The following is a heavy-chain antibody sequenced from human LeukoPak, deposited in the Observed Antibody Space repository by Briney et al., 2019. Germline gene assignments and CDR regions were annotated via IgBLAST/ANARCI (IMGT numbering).Heavy chain of an antibody. CDR2: INWNSGSI. J-gene: IGHJ4*02. D-gene: IGHD6-13*01. CDR1: GFTFDDYA. V-gene: IGHV3-9*01. CDR3: AKDMKGIAGPGFDY. Sequence: GGSLRLSCAASGFTFDDYAMHWARQAPGKGLEWVSGINWNSGSIGYADSVKGRFTISRDNAKNSLYLQMNSLRAEDTALYYCAKDMKGIAGPGFDYWGQGTLVTVSS.